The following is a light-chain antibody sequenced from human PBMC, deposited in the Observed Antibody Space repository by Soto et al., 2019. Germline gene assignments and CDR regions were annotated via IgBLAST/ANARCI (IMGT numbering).Light chain of an antibody. J-gene: IGLJ3*02. CDR1: SGHSSNI. CDR3: ETWDNNTRV. V-gene: IGLV4-60*03. Sequence: VLTQSSSASGSLGSSVKLTCTLSSGHSSNIIAWHQQQPGKAPRYLMKLEGSGSYNKGSGVPDRFSGSSSGADRYLTISNLQSEDEADYYCETWDNNTRVFGGGTQLTVL. CDR2: LEGSGSY.